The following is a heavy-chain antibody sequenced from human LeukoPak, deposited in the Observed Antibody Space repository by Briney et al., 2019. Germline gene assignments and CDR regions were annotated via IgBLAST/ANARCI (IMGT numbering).Heavy chain of an antibody. CDR1: GFTFSGSA. CDR3: TRQVSGPTVGDY. Sequence: GSLRLSRAASGFTFSGSAMHWVRQASGKGLEWVGRIRSKANSYATAYAASVKGRFTISRDDSKNTAYLQMNSLKTEDTAVYYCTRQVSGPTVGDYWGQGTLVTVSS. J-gene: IGHJ4*02. D-gene: IGHD4-23*01. CDR2: IRSKANSYAT. V-gene: IGHV3-73*01.